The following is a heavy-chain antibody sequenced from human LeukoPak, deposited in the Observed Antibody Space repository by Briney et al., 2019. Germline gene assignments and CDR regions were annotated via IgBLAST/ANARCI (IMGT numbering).Heavy chain of an antibody. D-gene: IGHD6-6*01. J-gene: IGHJ4*02. CDR2: IKQDGSQR. V-gene: IGHV3-7*01. CDR3: AAESSSSWEGH. Sequence: GGSLRLSCTASGFTFSDYWMTWVRQAPGKGPEWVANIKQDGSQRYYVDSVRGRFTISRDNAKNSLFLQMNGLRAEDTAVYYCAAESSSSWEGHWGQGTLVTVSS. CDR1: GFTFSDYW.